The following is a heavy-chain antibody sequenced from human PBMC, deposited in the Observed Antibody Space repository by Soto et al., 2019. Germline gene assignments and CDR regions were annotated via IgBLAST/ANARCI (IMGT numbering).Heavy chain of an antibody. J-gene: IGHJ4*02. Sequence: EVQLLESGGGLVQPGGSLRLSCAASGFTFSSYAMSWVRQAPGKGLEWVSAISGSGGSKYYADSVKGRFTISRDNSKNTLYLQMNSLGAEDTAVYYCAKDWLAVRGEPPTDWGQGTLVTVSS. D-gene: IGHD3-10*01. CDR1: GFTFSSYA. CDR3: AKDWLAVRGEPPTD. V-gene: IGHV3-23*01. CDR2: ISGSGGSK.